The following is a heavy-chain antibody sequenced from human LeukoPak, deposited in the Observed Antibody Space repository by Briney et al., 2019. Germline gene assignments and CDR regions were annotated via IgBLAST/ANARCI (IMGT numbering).Heavy chain of an antibody. CDR1: GFSFNSFE. V-gene: IGHV3-48*03. Sequence: PGGSLRLSCAASGFSFNSFEMSWVRQAPGKGLEWVSYISSRGSTIYYADSVKGRFTISRDNAKNSLYLQMNSLRAEDTAVYYCARGWYNSGYYCDYWGQGTLVTVSS. D-gene: IGHD6-19*01. CDR3: ARGWYNSGYYCDY. CDR2: ISSRGSTI. J-gene: IGHJ4*02.